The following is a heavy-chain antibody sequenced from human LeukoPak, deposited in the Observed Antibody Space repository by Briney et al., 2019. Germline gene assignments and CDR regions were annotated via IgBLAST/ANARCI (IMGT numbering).Heavy chain of an antibody. CDR2: ISSSGSTI. CDR1: GFTFSRNW. V-gene: IGHV3-48*03. D-gene: IGHD3-10*01. J-gene: IGHJ3*02. CDR3: ARESGFRGDAFDI. Sequence: AGGSLRLSCAASGFTFSRNWMHWVRQAPGKGLEWVSYISSSGSTIYYADSVKGRFTISRDNAKNSLYLQMNSLRAEDTAVHYCARESGFRGDAFDIWGQGTMVTVSS.